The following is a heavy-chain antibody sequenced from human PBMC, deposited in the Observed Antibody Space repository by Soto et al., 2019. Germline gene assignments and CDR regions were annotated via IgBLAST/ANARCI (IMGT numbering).Heavy chain of an antibody. CDR1: GYSFTSYW. Sequence: GESLKICCQGSGYSFTSYWIGWVRQMPGKGLEWMGIIYPGDSDTRYSPSFQGQVTISADKSISTAYLQWSSMKASDNAMYYCGGEPNYYHSRGYRGVAFDNCGQGTMVTVSS. CDR3: GGEPNYYHSRGYRGVAFDN. CDR2: IYPGDSDT. J-gene: IGHJ3*02. D-gene: IGHD3-22*01. V-gene: IGHV5-51*01.